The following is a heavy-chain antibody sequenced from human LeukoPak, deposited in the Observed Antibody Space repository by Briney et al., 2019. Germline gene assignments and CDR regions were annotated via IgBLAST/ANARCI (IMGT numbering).Heavy chain of an antibody. CDR3: ATGTTLYYYYMDV. CDR2: IYHSGST. CDR1: GGSISTYY. V-gene: IGHV4-59*12. Sequence: SETLSLTCTVSGGSISTYYWSWIRQPPGKGLEWIGEIYHSGSTNYNPSLKSRVTISVDKSKNQFSLKLSSVTAADTAVYYCATGTTLYYYYMDVWGKGTTVTVSS. D-gene: IGHD1-7*01. J-gene: IGHJ6*03.